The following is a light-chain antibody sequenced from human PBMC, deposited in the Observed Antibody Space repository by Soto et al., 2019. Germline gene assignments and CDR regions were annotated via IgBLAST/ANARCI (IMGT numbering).Light chain of an antibody. J-gene: IGKJ1*01. CDR1: QSVGSL. CDR2: AAS. Sequence: DIVVTQCPATLSVSPGERATLSCRASQSVGSLVAWYQQRPGQAPRLLIYAASTRATGLPARFSGSGSGTEFTLTISSLQSEDFAVYSCQQYNNWPLTFGQGTKVDIK. V-gene: IGKV3-15*01. CDR3: QQYNNWPLT.